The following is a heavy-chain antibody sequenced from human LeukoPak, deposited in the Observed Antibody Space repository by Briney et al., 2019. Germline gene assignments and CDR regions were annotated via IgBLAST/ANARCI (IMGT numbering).Heavy chain of an antibody. J-gene: IGHJ4*02. CDR3: AKDKRYCSGGSCYSSPTFEY. CDR2: ISGSGGST. CDR1: GFTFSSYA. Sequence: GGSLRLSCAASGFTFSSYAMSWVRQAPGKGLEWVSAISGSGGSTYYADSVKGRFTISRDNSKNTLYLQMNSLRAEDTAVYYCAKDKRYCSGGSCYSSPTFEYWGQGTLVTVSS. V-gene: IGHV3-23*01. D-gene: IGHD2-15*01.